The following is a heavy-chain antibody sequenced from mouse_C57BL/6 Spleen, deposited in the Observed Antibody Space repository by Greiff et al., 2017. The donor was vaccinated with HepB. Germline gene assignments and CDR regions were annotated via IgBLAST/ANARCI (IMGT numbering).Heavy chain of an antibody. Sequence: QVQLQQPGAELVRPGSSVKLSCKASGYTFTSYWMHWVKQRPIQGLEWIGNIDPSDSETHYNQKFKDKATLTVDKSSSTAYMQLSSLTSEDSAVYYCARSRGKKRGYFDYWGQGTTLTVSS. J-gene: IGHJ2*01. CDR1: GYTFTSYW. D-gene: IGHD2-1*01. CDR3: ARSRGKKRGYFDY. CDR2: IDPSDSET. V-gene: IGHV1-52*01.